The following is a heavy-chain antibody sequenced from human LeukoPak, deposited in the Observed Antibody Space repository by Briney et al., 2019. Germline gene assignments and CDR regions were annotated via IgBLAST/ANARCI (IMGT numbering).Heavy chain of an antibody. CDR2: IYHSGST. V-gene: IGHV4-38-2*02. CDR1: GYSISSGYY. J-gene: IGHJ5*02. CDR3: ARVSYICWFDP. D-gene: IGHD3-3*02. Sequence: PSETLSLTCTVSGYSISSGYYWGWIRQPPGKGLEWFGSIYHSGSTYYNTSLKSRVTISVDTSKNQFSLKLSSVTAADTAVYYCARVSYICWFDPWGQGTLVTVSS.